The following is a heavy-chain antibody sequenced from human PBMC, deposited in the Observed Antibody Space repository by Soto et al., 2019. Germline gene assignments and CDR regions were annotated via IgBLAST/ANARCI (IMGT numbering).Heavy chain of an antibody. J-gene: IGHJ4*02. CDR2: ISHEGSNK. Sequence: QVQLVESGGGVVQPGRSLRLSCAASGFTFSSYAMHWVRQAPGKGLEWVALISHEGSNKYYADSVKGRFTISRDNPKNMLYLQMNRLRVDDTAVYYCARDRSMVVVVPGYWGQGSLVTFSS. CDR3: ARDRSMVVVVPGY. D-gene: IGHD2-2*01. V-gene: IGHV3-30-3*01. CDR1: GFTFSSYA.